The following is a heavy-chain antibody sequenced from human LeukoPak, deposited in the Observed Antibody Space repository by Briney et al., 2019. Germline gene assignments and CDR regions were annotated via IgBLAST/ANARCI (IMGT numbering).Heavy chain of an antibody. D-gene: IGHD4-17*01. CDR1: GFSSSGSA. CDR3: TRPSDGDYVGFDY. V-gene: IGHV3-73*01. J-gene: IGHJ4*02. Sequence: QAGGSLKLSCAASGFSSSGSAMHWVRQASGKGLEWVGRIRSKAKNYATAYAASVKGRFTISRDDSKNTAYLQMNSLKTEDTAVYFCTRPSDGDYVGFDYWGQGTLVTVSS. CDR2: IRSKAKNYAT.